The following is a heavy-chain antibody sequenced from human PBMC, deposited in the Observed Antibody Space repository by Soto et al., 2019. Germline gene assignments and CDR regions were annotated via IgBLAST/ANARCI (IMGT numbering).Heavy chain of an antibody. Sequence: TSETLSLTCTVSGGSISSSSYYWGWIRQPPGKGLEWIGSIYYSGSTYYNPSLKSRVTISVDTSKNQFSLKLSSVTAADAAVYYCARTPNDFWSGYFPTGTWFDPWGQGTLVTV. J-gene: IGHJ5*02. CDR1: GGSISSSSYY. CDR2: IYYSGST. D-gene: IGHD3-3*01. V-gene: IGHV4-39*01. CDR3: ARTPNDFWSGYFPTGTWFDP.